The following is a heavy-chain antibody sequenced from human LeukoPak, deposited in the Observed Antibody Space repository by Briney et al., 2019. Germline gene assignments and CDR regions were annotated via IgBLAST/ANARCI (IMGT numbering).Heavy chain of an antibody. CDR3: ARADFWSGYPFDY. J-gene: IGHJ4*02. CDR2: IYYSGST. CDR1: GGSISSGDYY. D-gene: IGHD3-3*01. Sequence: SETLSLTCTVSGGSISSGDYYWSWIRQPPGKGLEWIGYIYYSGSTYYNPSLKSRVTISVDTSKNQFSLKLSSVTAADTAVYYCARADFWSGYPFDYWGQGTLATVSS. V-gene: IGHV4-30-4*01.